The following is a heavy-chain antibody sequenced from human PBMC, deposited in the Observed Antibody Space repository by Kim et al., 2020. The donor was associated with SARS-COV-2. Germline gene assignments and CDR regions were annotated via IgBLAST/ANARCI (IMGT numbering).Heavy chain of an antibody. Sequence: AQKLKGRVTMTTDTSTSTAYMELRSLRSDDTAVYYCARDGYNNHGDFDYWGQGTLVTVSS. D-gene: IGHD4-4*01. J-gene: IGHJ4*02. V-gene: IGHV1-18*01. CDR3: ARDGYNNHGDFDY.